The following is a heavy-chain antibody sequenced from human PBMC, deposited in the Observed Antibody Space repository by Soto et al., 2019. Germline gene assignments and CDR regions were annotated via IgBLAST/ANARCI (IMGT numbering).Heavy chain of an antibody. Sequence: SETLSLTCTVSGGSISTYYWNWIRQPPGKGLEWIGYIYYTGSTNYSPSLKSRVTISVDTSKNQFSLKLSSVTAADTAVYYCARGRSTYYDYIWGSYRFGLDYWGQGTLVTVSS. D-gene: IGHD3-16*02. J-gene: IGHJ4*02. CDR1: GGSISTYY. CDR2: IYYTGST. CDR3: ARGRSTYYDYIWGSYRFGLDY. V-gene: IGHV4-59*12.